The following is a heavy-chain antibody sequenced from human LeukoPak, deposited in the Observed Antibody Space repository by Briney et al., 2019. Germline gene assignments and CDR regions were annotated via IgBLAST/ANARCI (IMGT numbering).Heavy chain of an antibody. CDR1: GYTFTSYA. Sequence: GASVKVSCKASGYTFTSYAMHWVRQAPGQRLEWMGWINAGNGNTKYSQKFQGRVTITRDTSASTAYMELSSLRSEDTAVYYCARDNGYYDSSGYYPDYWGQGTLVTVSS. CDR3: ARDNGYYDSSGYYPDY. V-gene: IGHV1-3*01. J-gene: IGHJ4*02. D-gene: IGHD3-22*01. CDR2: INAGNGNT.